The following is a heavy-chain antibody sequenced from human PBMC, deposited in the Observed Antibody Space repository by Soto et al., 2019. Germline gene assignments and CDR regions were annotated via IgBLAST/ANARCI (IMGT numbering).Heavy chain of an antibody. CDR3: AKDPSFRVLMVYAIPTSFAY. D-gene: IGHD2-8*01. CDR2: ISGSGGST. Sequence: PGGSLRVSCAASGITFRRYPLRWVPQSPGKGLEWFSAISGSGGSTYYADSVKGRFTISRDNSKNTLYLQMNSLRAEDTAVYYCAKDPSFRVLMVYAIPTSFAYWGQGTLVTVSS. CDR1: GITFRRYP. J-gene: IGHJ4*02. V-gene: IGHV3-23*01.